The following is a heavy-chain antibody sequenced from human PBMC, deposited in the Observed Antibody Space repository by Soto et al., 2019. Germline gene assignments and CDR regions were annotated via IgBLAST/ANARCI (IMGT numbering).Heavy chain of an antibody. Sequence: SQTLSLTCAISGDSVSSNSAAWNWIRQSPSRGLEWLGRTYYRSKWYNDYAVSVKSRITINPDTSKNQFSLQLNSVTPEDTAVYYCARLGTTASNGDNWFDPWGQGTLVTVSS. CDR3: ARLGTTASNGDNWFDP. CDR2: TYYRSKWYN. D-gene: IGHD1-1*01. V-gene: IGHV6-1*01. J-gene: IGHJ5*02. CDR1: GDSVSSNSAA.